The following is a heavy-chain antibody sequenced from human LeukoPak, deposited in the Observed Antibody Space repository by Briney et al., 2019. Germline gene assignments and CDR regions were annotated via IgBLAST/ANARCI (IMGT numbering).Heavy chain of an antibody. V-gene: IGHV3-7*01. CDR2: IKKQDGDEK. CDR3: ASGGHLDV. CDR1: GFTFSSYW. J-gene: IGHJ6*04. D-gene: IGHD3-16*01. Sequence: PGGSLRLSCAASGFTFSSYWMSWVRQAPGKGLEWVANIKKQDGDEKNYVDSVKGRYTISRDNAKNSLYPQTSSLRAEDTAVYYCASGGHLDVWGTGTTVTVSS.